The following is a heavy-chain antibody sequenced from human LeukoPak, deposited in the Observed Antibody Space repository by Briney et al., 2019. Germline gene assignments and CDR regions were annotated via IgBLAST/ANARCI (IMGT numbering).Heavy chain of an antibody. J-gene: IGHJ4*02. D-gene: IGHD3-22*01. V-gene: IGHV4-30-4*01. CDR1: GGSISSGDYY. CDR3: ARVVREDSCGFDY. CDR2: IYYSGST. Sequence: PSETLSLTCTVSGGSISSGDYYWSWIRQPPGTGLEWIGYIYYSGSTYYNPSLKSRVTISVDTSKNQFSLKLSSVTAADTAVYYCARVVREDSCGFDYWGQGTLVTVPS.